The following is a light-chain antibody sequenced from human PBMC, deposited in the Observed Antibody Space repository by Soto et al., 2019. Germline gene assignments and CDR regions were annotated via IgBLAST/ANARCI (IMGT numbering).Light chain of an antibody. CDR1: LRIGTY. CDR3: QQSDSTPLT. Sequence: DIQMTQSPSSLSASVGDRVTITCRASLRIGTYLNWFQQKPGKAPKILIYAASSLHSGVPSRFSGSGSGTDFSLTISSLQPEDFATYYCQQSDSTPLTFGQGTKVEIK. J-gene: IGKJ1*01. V-gene: IGKV1-39*01. CDR2: AAS.